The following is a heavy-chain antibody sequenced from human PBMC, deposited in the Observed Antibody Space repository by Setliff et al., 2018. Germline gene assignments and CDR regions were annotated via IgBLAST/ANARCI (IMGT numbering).Heavy chain of an antibody. J-gene: IGHJ4*02. CDR2: ISAYNGKT. CDR3: LRLVRYCTKIACQATSGDEV. V-gene: IGHV1-18*01. Sequence: ASVKVSCKASGYTLSNSILSWVRQAPGQGLEWVGWISAYNGKTYSAQKFQDRVTLTTHTSTNMGYLELRDLRSDDTAAYYCLRLVRYCTKIACQATSGDEVWGLGTLVTVLL. D-gene: IGHD2-8*01. CDR1: GYTLSNSI.